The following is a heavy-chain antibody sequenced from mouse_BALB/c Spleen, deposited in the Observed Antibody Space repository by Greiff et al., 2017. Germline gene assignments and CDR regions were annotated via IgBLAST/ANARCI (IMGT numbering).Heavy chain of an antibody. D-gene: IGHD2-1*01. CDR3: ARHWGNYFFDY. CDR1: GFAFSSYD. CDR2: ISSGGGST. Sequence: EVNLVESGGGLVKPGGSLKLSCAASGFAFSSYDMSWVRQTPEKRLEWVAYISSGGGSTYYPDTVKGRFTISRDNAKNTLYLQMSSLKSEDTAMYYCARHWGNYFFDYWGQGTTLTVSS. V-gene: IGHV5-12-1*01. J-gene: IGHJ2*01.